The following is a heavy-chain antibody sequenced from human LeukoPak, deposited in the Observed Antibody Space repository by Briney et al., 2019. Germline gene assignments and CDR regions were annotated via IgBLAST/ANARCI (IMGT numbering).Heavy chain of an antibody. CDR2: TRNKPNSYFT. Sequence: GGSLRLSCAASGFTFSDHYMDWVRQAPGKGLEWVGRTRNKPNSYFTEYAASAKGRFTISRDDSKNSLYLQMNSLKTEDTAVYYCARDGVALRVSLDVWGKGTTVTVSS. V-gene: IGHV3-72*01. CDR1: GFTFSDHY. CDR3: ARDGVALRVSLDV. J-gene: IGHJ6*04. D-gene: IGHD3-10*01.